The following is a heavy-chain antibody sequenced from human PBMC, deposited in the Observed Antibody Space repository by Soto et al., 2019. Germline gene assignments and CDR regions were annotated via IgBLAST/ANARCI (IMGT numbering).Heavy chain of an antibody. CDR3: AKDRGMATRNDAFDI. CDR2: ISGSGGST. CDR1: GFTFSSYA. V-gene: IGHV3-23*01. Sequence: GGSLRLSCAASGFTFSSYAMSWVRQAPGKGLEWVSAISGSGGSTYYADSVKGRFTISKDNSKNTLYLQMNSLRAEETAVYYCAKDRGMATRNDAFDIWGQGTMVTVSS. D-gene: IGHD5-12*01. J-gene: IGHJ3*02.